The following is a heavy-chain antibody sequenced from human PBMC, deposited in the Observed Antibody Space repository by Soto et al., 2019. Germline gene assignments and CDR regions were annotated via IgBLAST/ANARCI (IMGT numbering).Heavy chain of an antibody. V-gene: IGHV1-69*02. J-gene: IGHJ4*02. CDR1: GDTFSRFT. CDR3: ATSYGSGSAHFDS. D-gene: IGHD3-10*01. CDR2: IIPMLGMS. Sequence: QVQLVQSGAEVTKPGSSVTVSCTASGDTFSRFTLSWVRQAPGQGLEWMGRIIPMLGMSNSALKFQGRVMITADKSTNKVYMHLNSLRSDDTAVYYCATSYGSGSAHFDSWGKGTLVTVSS.